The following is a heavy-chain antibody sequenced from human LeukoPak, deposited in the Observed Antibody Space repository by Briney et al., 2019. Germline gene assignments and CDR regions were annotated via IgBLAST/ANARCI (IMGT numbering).Heavy chain of an antibody. J-gene: IGHJ6*03. CDR2: IYHSGST. CDR3: AREISRSSHLYYYYYMDV. Sequence: PSETLSLTCTVSGGSISSGGYYWSWIRQPPGKGLEWIGYIYHSGSTYYNPSLKSRVTISVDRSKNQFSLKLSSVTAADTAVYYCAREISRSSHLYYYYYMDVWGKGTTVTVSS. D-gene: IGHD6-13*01. CDR1: GGSISSGGYY. V-gene: IGHV4-30-2*01.